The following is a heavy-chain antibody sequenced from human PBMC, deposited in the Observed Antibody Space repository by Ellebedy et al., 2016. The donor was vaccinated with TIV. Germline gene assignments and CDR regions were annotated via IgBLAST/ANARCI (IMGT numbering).Heavy chain of an antibody. CDR3: ATGFYHYGAFNI. CDR2: INSDGSTT. J-gene: IGHJ3*02. CDR1: GFTFSSYW. Sequence: GGSLRLXXAASGFTFSSYWMNWVRQVPGKGLVWVSRINSDGSTTNYADSVKGRFTISRDNAKNTLYLQMNNLRAEDTAVYYCATGFYHYGAFNIWGQGTMVTVSS. V-gene: IGHV3-74*01. D-gene: IGHD5-12*01.